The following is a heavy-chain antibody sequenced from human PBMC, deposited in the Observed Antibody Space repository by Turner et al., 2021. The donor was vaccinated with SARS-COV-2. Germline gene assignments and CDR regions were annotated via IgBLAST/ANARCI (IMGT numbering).Heavy chain of an antibody. CDR2: IKSDGSSI. CDR3: ARVGIAAAGPTFYCYYYGSDV. V-gene: IGHV3-74*01. Sequence: EVQLVESGGGLVQPGGSLRLYCEASGFPFCSYWMHWVRQAPGKRLVCVSRIKSDGSSISYTDSVKGRFTISRDNAKNTLYLQMNSLRAEDTAVYYCARVGIAAAGPTFYCYYYGSDVWGQGTTVTVSS. CDR1: GFPFCSYW. D-gene: IGHD6-13*01. J-gene: IGHJ6*02.